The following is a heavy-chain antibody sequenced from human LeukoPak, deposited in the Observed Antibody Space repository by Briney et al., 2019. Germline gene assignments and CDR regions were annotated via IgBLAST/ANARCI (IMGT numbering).Heavy chain of an antibody. CDR1: GDSVSSNSAA. CDR2: TYFRSKWYY. D-gene: IGHD3-16*01. J-gene: IGHJ4*02. CDR3: ARSAVGGHNDF. V-gene: IGHV6-1*01. Sequence: SQTLSLTCAISGDSVSSNSAAWIWFRQSPSRGLEWLARTYFRSKWYYDYAVSVKSRMVISPDTSKNQFSLQLNSVTPDDTAVYFCARSAVGGHNDFWGQGTLVTVSS.